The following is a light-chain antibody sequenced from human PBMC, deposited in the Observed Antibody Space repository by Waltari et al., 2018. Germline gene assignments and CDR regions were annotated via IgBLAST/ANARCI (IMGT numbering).Light chain of an antibody. CDR2: GAS. V-gene: IGKV1-39*01. J-gene: IGKJ2*01. CDR1: QNVGKF. CDR3: QQTYTMPHT. Sequence: DIQMTQSPPSLSASEGDRVIITCRASQNVGKFLNWFQQHPGRAPKLLIFGASTVPRGDPSRFIGTGSGAEFTLTISSLQPEDFATYYCQQTYTMPHTFGLGTKLEMK.